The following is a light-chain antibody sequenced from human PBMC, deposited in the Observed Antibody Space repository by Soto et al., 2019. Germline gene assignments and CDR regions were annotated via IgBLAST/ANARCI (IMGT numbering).Light chain of an antibody. V-gene: IGLV2-14*03. CDR2: DVT. CDR1: SNDVGAYNY. Sequence: QSALTQPASVSGSPGQWSTISCTGTSNDVGAYNYVSWYQQHPDKAPRLMIYDVTNRPSGVSDRFSGSKSDNTASLTISALQTEGAADFYCISLTIIHTYVIGTGTKVT. CDR3: ISLTIIHTYV. J-gene: IGLJ1*01.